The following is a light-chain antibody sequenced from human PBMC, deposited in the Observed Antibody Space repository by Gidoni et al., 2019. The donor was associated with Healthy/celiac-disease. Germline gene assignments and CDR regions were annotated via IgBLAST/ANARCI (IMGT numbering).Light chain of an antibody. CDR1: QSISSW. CDR2: KAS. CDR3: QQYNSYPLT. J-gene: IGKJ4*01. V-gene: IGKV1-5*03. Sequence: DIQMTQSPSTLSASVGDRVTITCRASQSISSWLAWYQQKPGKAPKLLIYKASSLESGVPSRFSGSGSGTEYTLTISSLQPDDFATYYCQQYNSYPLTFGGXTKVEIK.